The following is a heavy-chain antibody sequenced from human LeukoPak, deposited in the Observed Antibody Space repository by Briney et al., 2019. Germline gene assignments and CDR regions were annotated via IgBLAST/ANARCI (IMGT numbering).Heavy chain of an antibody. CDR2: ISHSGIT. CDR3: ARDTGGYSYARRAFDI. D-gene: IGHD5-18*01. V-gene: IGHV4-34*01. Sequence: PSETLSLTCGVQGESFSGYYWSWIRQPPGKGLEWIGEISHSGITNYSPSLQSRVTISVDTSKNQFSLKLSSVTAADTAVYYCARDTGGYSYARRAFDIWGQGTMVTVSS. CDR1: GESFSGYY. J-gene: IGHJ3*02.